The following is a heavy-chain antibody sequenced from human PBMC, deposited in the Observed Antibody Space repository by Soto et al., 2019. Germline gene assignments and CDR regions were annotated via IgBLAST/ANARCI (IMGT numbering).Heavy chain of an antibody. Sequence: QVQLVESGGGVVQAGRSRRLSCEVSGFTFRNYGMHWVRQAPGKGPEWVASIWFDGSDKFYADSMKGRFAITRDNSKNPLYLHMPGLRVEATSVYSCASGRIVVPPFDSWGRGTLVTVSP. J-gene: IGHJ5*01. D-gene: IGHD2-2*01. CDR2: IWFDGSDK. CDR1: GFTFRNYG. V-gene: IGHV3-33*01. CDR3: ASGRIVVPPFDS.